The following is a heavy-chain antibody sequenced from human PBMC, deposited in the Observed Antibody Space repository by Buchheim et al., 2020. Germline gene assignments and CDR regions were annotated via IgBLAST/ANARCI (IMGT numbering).Heavy chain of an antibody. CDR3: ARGKRSSPPYGMDV. V-gene: IGHV3-11*01. D-gene: IGHD6-13*01. J-gene: IGHJ6*02. CDR1: GFSFSDFY. CDR2: ITTTGNTM. Sequence: QVQLVESGGGLVKPGGSLRLSCAISGFSFSDFYLTWIRRAPGKGLEWVSYITTTGNTMYYADSVRGRFTISRDIAKNSLYLQMNSLRAEDTAVYYCARGKRSSPPYGMDVWGQGTT.